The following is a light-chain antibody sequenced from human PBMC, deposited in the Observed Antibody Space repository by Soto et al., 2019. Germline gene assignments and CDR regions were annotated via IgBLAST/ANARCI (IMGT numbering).Light chain of an antibody. CDR1: QSVSSY. CDR3: QQRTTWPRT. J-gene: IGKJ4*02. V-gene: IGKV3-11*01. CDR2: DAS. Sequence: EIVLTQSPATLSLSPGERATLSCRASQSVSSYLAWYQQKPGQAPRLLIYDASSRATGIPARLTGSGSGTDFTLDITSLEPEDFAVYYCQQRTTWPRTFGGGTKVEIK.